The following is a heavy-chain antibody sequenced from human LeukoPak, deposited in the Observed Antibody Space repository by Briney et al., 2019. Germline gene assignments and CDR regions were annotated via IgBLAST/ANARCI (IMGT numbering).Heavy chain of an antibody. V-gene: IGHV3-7*01. Sequence: GGSLRLSCAASGLTFSSYWMSWVRQAPGKGLEWVANIKQDGSEKYYVDSVKGRFTISRDNAKNSLYLQMNSLRAEDTAVYYCARDDYGDYGWGQGTLVTVSS. J-gene: IGHJ4*02. CDR1: GLTFSSYW. CDR2: IKQDGSEK. CDR3: ARDDYGDYG. D-gene: IGHD4-17*01.